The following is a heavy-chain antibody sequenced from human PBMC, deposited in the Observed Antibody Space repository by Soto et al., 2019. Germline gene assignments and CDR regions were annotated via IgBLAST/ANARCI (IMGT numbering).Heavy chain of an antibody. V-gene: IGHV1-18*01. CDR3: ARVDSSGDDYGDS. J-gene: IGHJ4*02. D-gene: IGHD3-10*01. Sequence: ASVKVSCKASGYTFTSYGISWVRQAPGQGPEWMGWISAYNGNTNYAQKLQGRVTMTTDTSTSTAYMEPRSLRSDDTAVYYCARVDSSGDDYGDSWGQGTLVTVSS. CDR2: ISAYNGNT. CDR1: GYTFTSYG.